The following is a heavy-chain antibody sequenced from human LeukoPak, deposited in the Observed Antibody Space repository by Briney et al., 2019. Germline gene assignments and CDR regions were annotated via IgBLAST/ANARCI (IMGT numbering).Heavy chain of an antibody. CDR3: AKDRGDSTFDY. V-gene: IGHV3-48*01. CDR2: ITTRGTTI. Sequence: PGGSLRLSCEASGFTFSSYNMNWVRQAPGKGLEWVSYITTRGTTIYYADSVKGRFTVSRDNAKNTLYLQMNSLRAEDTAVYYCAKDRGDSTFDYWGQGTLVTVSS. D-gene: IGHD2-21*02. J-gene: IGHJ4*02. CDR1: GFTFSSYN.